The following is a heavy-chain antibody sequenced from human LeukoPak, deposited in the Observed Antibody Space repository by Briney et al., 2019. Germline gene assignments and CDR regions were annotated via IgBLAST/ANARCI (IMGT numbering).Heavy chain of an antibody. CDR2: ISYDGSNK. J-gene: IGHJ6*03. Sequence: PGRSLRLSCAASGFTFSSYAMHWVRQAPGKGLEWVAVISYDGSNKYYADSVKGRFTISRDNSKNTLYLQMNSLRAEGTAVYYCARDIQFWGSSSAYYFYMDVWGKGTTVTVSS. CDR1: GFTFSSYA. V-gene: IGHV3-30*04. CDR3: ARDIQFWGSSSAYYFYMDV. D-gene: IGHD6-6*01.